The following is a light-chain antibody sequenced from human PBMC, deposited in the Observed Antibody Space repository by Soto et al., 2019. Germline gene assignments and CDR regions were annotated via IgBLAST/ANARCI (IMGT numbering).Light chain of an antibody. CDR2: AAS. CDR3: QQYYSYPLT. Sequence: AIRMTQSPSPLSASTGERVTITCRTSPGISSYLAWYQQKPGKAPKLLIYAASTLQSGGTSRFSGSGSGTDFTLTISCLQSEDFATYYCQQYYSYPLTFGGGTKVEVK. CDR1: PGISSY. V-gene: IGKV1-8*01. J-gene: IGKJ4*01.